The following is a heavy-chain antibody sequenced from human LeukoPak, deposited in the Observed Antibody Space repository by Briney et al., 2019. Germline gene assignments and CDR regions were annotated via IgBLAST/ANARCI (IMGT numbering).Heavy chain of an antibody. D-gene: IGHD6-19*01. CDR2: IIPIFGTA. CDR1: GGTFSSYA. J-gene: IGHJ4*02. Sequence: KPGGSLRLSSAASGGTFSSYAISWVRQAPGQGLEWMGGIIPIFGTANYAQKFQGRVTITADESTSTAYVELSSLRSEDTAVYYCAKDSSGWYVNWGQGTLVTVSS. V-gene: IGHV1-69*01. CDR3: AKDSSGWYVN.